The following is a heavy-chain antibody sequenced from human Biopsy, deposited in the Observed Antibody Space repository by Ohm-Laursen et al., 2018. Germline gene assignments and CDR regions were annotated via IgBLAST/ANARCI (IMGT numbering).Heavy chain of an antibody. CDR1: GYTFTGYE. V-gene: IGHV1-8*01. CDR2: MNPDSGNT. Sequence: SVKVSCKTSGYTFTGYEINWVRQATGQGLEWMGWMNPDSGNTGYAQNFQGRVTMTRNTSISTAYMEPSSLRSDDTAVYYCTRGGYYYDSLAYYYWFDPWGQGTLVTVPS. D-gene: IGHD3-22*01. J-gene: IGHJ5*02. CDR3: TRGGYYYDSLAYYYWFDP.